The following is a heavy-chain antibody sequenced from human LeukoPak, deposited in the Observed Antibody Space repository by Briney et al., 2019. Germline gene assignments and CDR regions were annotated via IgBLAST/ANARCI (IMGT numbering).Heavy chain of an antibody. D-gene: IGHD1-1*01. J-gene: IGHJ4*02. CDR2: ITNGGSTI. CDR3: ARLSGTSGTTSRVLHY. V-gene: IGHV3-11*01. CDR1: GFTFSDYN. Sequence: GGSLRLSCAASGFTFSDYNMNWVRQAPGKGLEWVSYITNGGSTIHHADSVKGRFTISRDNAKKTLYLQMNSLRAEDTAVYYCARLSGTSGTTSRVLHYWGQGALVTVSS.